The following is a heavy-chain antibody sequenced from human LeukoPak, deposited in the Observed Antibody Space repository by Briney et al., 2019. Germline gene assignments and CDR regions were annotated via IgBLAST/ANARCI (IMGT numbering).Heavy chain of an antibody. D-gene: IGHD1-1*01. CDR2: IDHSGST. J-gene: IGHJ4*02. Sequence: SETLSLTCAVYGGSFSGYHWSWIRQPPGKGLEWIGEIDHSGSTNYNPSLKSRVTKSVDTSKNHFSLKVNSVSVADTAVYYCARGRGVTGTQELLDSWGQGNMVTVSS. CDR3: ARGRGVTGTQELLDS. CDR1: GGSFSGYH. V-gene: IGHV4-34*01.